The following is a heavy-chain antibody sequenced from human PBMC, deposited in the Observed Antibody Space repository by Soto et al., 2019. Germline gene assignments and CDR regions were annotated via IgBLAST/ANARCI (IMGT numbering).Heavy chain of an antibody. CDR3: ARDGTGKIVAEIDY. D-gene: IGHD5-12*01. V-gene: IGHV3-21*01. CDR1: GFTFSSYS. CDR2: ISSSSSYI. J-gene: IGHJ4*02. Sequence: EVQLVESGGGLVKPGGSLRLSCAASGFTFSSYSMNWVRQAPGKGLEWVSSISSSSSYIYYADSVKGRFTISRDNAKNSLYLQMNSLRAEDTAVYYCARDGTGKIVAEIDYWGQGTLVTVSS.